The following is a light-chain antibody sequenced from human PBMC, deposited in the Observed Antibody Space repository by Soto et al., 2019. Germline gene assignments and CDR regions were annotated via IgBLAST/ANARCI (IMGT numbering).Light chain of an antibody. CDR1: QTVGKNY. CDR3: QQYDSSPRT. V-gene: IGKV3-20*01. J-gene: IGKJ1*01. Sequence: EIVLTQSPSTLSVSPGDAATLSCRASQTVGKNYLAWYQQRPGQAPRLLIHGASSRATGIPDRFSGSGSGTEFTLTIGRLEPEDFAVYYCQQYDSSPRTFGQGTKVDIK. CDR2: GAS.